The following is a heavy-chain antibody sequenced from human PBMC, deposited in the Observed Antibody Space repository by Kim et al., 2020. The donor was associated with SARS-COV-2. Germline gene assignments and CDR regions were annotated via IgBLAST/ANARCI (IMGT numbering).Heavy chain of an antibody. CDR2: IYPADSDI. CDR3: ARLWRGSKYSSSGGLDV. CDR1: RYNFTNYW. D-gene: IGHD6-6*01. J-gene: IGHJ6*02. V-gene: IGHV5-51*01. Sequence: GESLKISCEGSRYNFTNYWIGWVRRMPGKGLEWMGIIYPADSDIRYSPSFQGQVTISVDKSITTAYLQWRSLKASDTAMYYCARLWRGSKYSSSGGLDVWGQGTTVSVSS.